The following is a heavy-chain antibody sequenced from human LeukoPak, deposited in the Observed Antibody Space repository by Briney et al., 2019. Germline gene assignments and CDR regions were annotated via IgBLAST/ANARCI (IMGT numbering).Heavy chain of an antibody. V-gene: IGHV3-7*04. Sequence: GGSLRLSCAASGFTFSSYWMSWVRQAPGKGLEWVANIKQDGSEKYYVDSVKGRFTISRDNAKNSLYLQMNSLRAEDTAVYYCARGPDYGDYWWGDVWGQGTTVTVSS. CDR1: GFTFSSYW. CDR2: IKQDGSEK. J-gene: IGHJ6*02. D-gene: IGHD4-17*01. CDR3: ARGPDYGDYWWGDV.